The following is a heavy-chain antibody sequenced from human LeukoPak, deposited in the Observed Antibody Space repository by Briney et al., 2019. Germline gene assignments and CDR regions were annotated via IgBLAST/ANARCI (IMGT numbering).Heavy chain of an antibody. D-gene: IGHD5-18*01. CDR1: GYTFTSYG. Sequence: ASVKVSCKASGYTFTSYGISWVRQAPGQGLEWMGWISAYNGNTNYAQKLQGRVTMTTDTSTSTAYMELRSLRSGDTAVSYCARNKDVDTAMVLVYWGQGDLVTVSS. CDR2: ISAYNGNT. CDR3: ARNKDVDTAMVLVY. V-gene: IGHV1-18*01. J-gene: IGHJ4*02.